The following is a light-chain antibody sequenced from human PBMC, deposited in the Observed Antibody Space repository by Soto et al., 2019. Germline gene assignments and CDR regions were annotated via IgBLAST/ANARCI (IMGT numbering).Light chain of an antibody. Sequence: DIQMTQSPSTLSASVGDRVTITCRASQSVSSWLAWYQQKPGKAPKLLIYKTSNLETAVPSRFSGSGSGTDFNLTISSLQPDDFATYYCQQHFSFWTFGQGTKVDI. V-gene: IGKV1-5*03. CDR3: QQHFSFWT. CDR2: KTS. CDR1: QSVSSW. J-gene: IGKJ1*01.